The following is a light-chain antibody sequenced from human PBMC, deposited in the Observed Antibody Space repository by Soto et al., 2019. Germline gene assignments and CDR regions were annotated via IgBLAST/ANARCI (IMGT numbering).Light chain of an antibody. V-gene: IGKV4-1*01. J-gene: IGKJ4*01. CDR2: WPS. Sequence: DIVMTQSPDSLAVSLGERATINCKSSQSVLFSSHNANYLAWYQQKPGQPPKLLIHWPSTRESGLPDRFSGSGSGTDFTLTISSLQAEDVAVYYCHQYYSTPLTCGGGTKVEIK. CDR1: QSVLFSSHNANY. CDR3: HQYYSTPLT.